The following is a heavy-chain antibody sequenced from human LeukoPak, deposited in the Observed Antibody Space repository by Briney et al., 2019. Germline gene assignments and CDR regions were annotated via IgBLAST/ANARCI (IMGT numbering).Heavy chain of an antibody. J-gene: IGHJ4*02. V-gene: IGHV3-20*04. D-gene: IGHD3-22*01. CDR2: INWNGGST. CDR1: GFIFDDYG. Sequence: PGGSLRLSCAASGFIFDDYGMSWVRQAPGKGLEWVSDINWNGGSTGYAGSVKGRFTISRDNAKNSLYLQMNSLRVEDTALYYCAREFTAYYYDSSGYYLDYWGQGTLVTVSS. CDR3: AREFTAYYYDSSGYYLDY.